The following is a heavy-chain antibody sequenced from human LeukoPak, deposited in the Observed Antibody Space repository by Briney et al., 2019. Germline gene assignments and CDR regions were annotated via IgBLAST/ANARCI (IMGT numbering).Heavy chain of an antibody. J-gene: IGHJ4*02. Sequence: GGSLRLSCAASGFTFSSYGMHWVRQAPGKGLEWVAVISYDGSNRYYADSVMGRFTISRDNSKNTLYLQMNSLRAEDTAVYYCAKDVSRAYYYDSSGYHPDYWGQGTLVTVSS. CDR2: ISYDGSNR. CDR3: AKDVSRAYYYDSSGYHPDY. V-gene: IGHV3-30*18. CDR1: GFTFSSYG. D-gene: IGHD3-22*01.